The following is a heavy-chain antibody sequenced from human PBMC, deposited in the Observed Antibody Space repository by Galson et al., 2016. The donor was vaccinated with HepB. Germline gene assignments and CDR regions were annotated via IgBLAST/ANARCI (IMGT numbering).Heavy chain of an antibody. D-gene: IGHD1-14*01. J-gene: IGHJ4*02. V-gene: IGHV4-34*01. Sequence: ETLSLTCGVFGGSFNDYFWSWIRQSPEKGLEWIGEINQSGRTNYNPSLTSRVRISLDTSKRQFYLNLTSVTAAVSAMYYCARAFYRPFDYWGPGTLVTVSS. CDR3: ARAFYRPFDY. CDR1: GGSFNDYF. CDR2: INQSGRT.